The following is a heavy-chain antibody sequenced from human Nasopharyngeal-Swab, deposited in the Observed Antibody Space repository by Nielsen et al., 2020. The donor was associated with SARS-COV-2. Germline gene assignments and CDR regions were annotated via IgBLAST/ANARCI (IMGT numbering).Heavy chain of an antibody. Sequence: GGSLRLSCAASGFTISGYYMSWIRQAPGEGLEWVASISGGSTYTNYADSVKGRFTISRDNAHNSAYLHLSSLRAEDTAVYFCARDVSGYYPEFWGQGTLVTVSS. CDR3: ARDVSGYYPEF. V-gene: IGHV3-11*06. J-gene: IGHJ4*02. D-gene: IGHD3-3*01. CDR1: GFTISGYY. CDR2: ISGGSTYT.